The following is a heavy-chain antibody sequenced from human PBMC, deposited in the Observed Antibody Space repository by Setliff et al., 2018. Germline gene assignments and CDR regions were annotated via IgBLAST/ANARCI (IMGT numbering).Heavy chain of an antibody. V-gene: IGHV3-7*03. J-gene: IGHJ6*03. CDR3: AKLVWLTTWYYMDV. Sequence: ETLSLSCEASGFTLSNYWMQWVRQAPGKGLEWLANIKQDGSEIYSVDSVKGRFSISRDNAKNSLYLQMNSLRAEDTAVYYCAKLVWLTTWYYMDVWGKGTTVTVSS. D-gene: IGHD5-18*01. CDR2: IKQDGSEI. CDR1: GFTLSNYW.